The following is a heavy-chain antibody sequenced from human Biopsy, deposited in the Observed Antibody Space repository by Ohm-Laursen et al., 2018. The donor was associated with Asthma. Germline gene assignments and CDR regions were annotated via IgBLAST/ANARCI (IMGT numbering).Heavy chain of an antibody. D-gene: IGHD2-15*01. CDR3: ARQSIAAHYYYYYGMDV. CDR1: GYSFTSYW. V-gene: IGHV5-10-1*01. Sequence: ESLRISCKGSGYSFTSYWISWVRQMPGKGLEWMGRIDPSDSYTNYSPSFQGHVTISADKSISTAFLQWSSLKASDTAMYYCARQSIAAHYYYYYGMDVWGQGTTVPVSS. CDR2: IDPSDSYT. J-gene: IGHJ6*02.